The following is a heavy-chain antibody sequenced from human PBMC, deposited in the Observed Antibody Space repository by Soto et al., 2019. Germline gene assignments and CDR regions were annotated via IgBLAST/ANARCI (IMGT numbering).Heavy chain of an antibody. CDR2: IWYAGGNK. CDR3: ARDGQWLPRDGLRSSYYFDY. CDR1: GFNFSSYV. Sequence: HLVESGGGVVQPGRSLRLSCAASGFNFSSYVMHWVRQAPGKGLEWVAVIWYAGGNKYYADSVKGRFTISRDNSKNTLYLQMNSLRAEDTAVYYCARDGQWLPRDGLRSSYYFDYWGQGTLVTVSS. J-gene: IGHJ4*02. V-gene: IGHV3-33*01. D-gene: IGHD6-19*01.